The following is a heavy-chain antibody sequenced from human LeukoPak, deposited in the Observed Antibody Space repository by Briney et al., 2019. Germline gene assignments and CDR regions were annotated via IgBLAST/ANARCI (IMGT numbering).Heavy chain of an antibody. J-gene: IGHJ4*02. CDR3: ARGKKARTYYYDSSGYTLDY. D-gene: IGHD3-22*01. CDR2: INHSGST. Sequence: PSETLSLTCAVYGGSFSGYYWSWIRQPPGKGLEWIGEINHSGSTNYNPSLKSRVTISVATSKNQFSLKLSSVTAADTAVYYCARGKKARTYYYDSSGYTLDYWGQGTLVTVSS. V-gene: IGHV4-34*01. CDR1: GGSFSGYY.